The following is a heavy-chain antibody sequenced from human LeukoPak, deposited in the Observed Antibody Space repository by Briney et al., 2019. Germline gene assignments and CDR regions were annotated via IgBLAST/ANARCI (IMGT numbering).Heavy chain of an antibody. D-gene: IGHD1-1*01. Sequence: ASVRLSCKASGYTFTGYYIHWVRQAPGQGLEWMGCINTNNGATNYAQKFKGGVTMTRDTSITTFSVEVTSLTSDDTAVFYCAWYSWNDVVSALDFWGQGTLVTVSS. J-gene: IGHJ4*02. CDR3: AWYSWNDVVSALDF. CDR2: INTNNGAT. CDR1: GYTFTGYY. V-gene: IGHV1-2*02.